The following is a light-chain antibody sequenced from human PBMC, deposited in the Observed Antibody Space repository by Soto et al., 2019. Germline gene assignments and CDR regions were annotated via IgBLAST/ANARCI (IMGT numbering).Light chain of an antibody. CDR3: CSYAGSYTYV. V-gene: IGLV2-11*01. J-gene: IGLJ1*01. CDR1: TMVVGGYNY. Sequence: QSALTQPRSVSGSPGQSVTIPGTGTTMVVGGYNYVSWYQQHPGKAPKLMIYDVSKRPSGVPDRFSGSKSGNTASLTISGLQAEDEADYYCCSYAGSYTYVFGTGTKLTVL. CDR2: DVS.